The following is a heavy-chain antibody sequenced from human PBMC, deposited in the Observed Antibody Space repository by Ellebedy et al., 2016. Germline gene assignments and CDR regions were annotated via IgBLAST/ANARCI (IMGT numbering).Heavy chain of an antibody. CDR1: GYAFGTYG. Sequence: ASVKVSCKASGYAFGTYGVAWVRQAPGQGLEWMGWISTYNGDADYAQKFHVRITLTTDTSTNTAYMELRGLRSDDTAIYYCARRNFGGSDYAYFDYWGQGTLVTVSS. V-gene: IGHV1-18*01. D-gene: IGHD3-16*01. CDR2: ISTYNGDA. J-gene: IGHJ4*02. CDR3: ARRNFGGSDYAYFDY.